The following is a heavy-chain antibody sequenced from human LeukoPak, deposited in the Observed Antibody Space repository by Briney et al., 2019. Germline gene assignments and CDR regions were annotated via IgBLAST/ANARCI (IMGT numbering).Heavy chain of an antibody. CDR3: ARAKGQITAMADY. CDR2: INPNSGGT. V-gene: IGHV1-2*02. Sequence: ASVKVSCKASGYTFTGYYMHWVRQAPGQGLEWMGWINPNSGGTNYAQKFQGRVTMTRDTSISTAYMELSRLRSDDTAVYYCARAKGQITAMADYWGQGTLVTVSS. CDR1: GYTFTGYY. D-gene: IGHD5-18*01. J-gene: IGHJ4*02.